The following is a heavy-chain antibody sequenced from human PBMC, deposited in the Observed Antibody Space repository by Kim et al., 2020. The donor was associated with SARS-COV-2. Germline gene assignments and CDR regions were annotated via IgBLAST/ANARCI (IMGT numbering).Heavy chain of an antibody. V-gene: IGHV3-7*01. Sequence: GGSLRLSCAASGFTFSAYWMPWARQVPGKGLEWVANIKPDGGEQNYVDSVKGRFTVSRDNAKNSLYLQMNSLRAEDTAVYYCAREVTDGWWDQWAQGTLVTVST. CDR1: GFTFSAYW. CDR2: IKPDGGEQ. J-gene: IGHJ5*02. CDR3: AREVTDGWWDQ. D-gene: IGHD3-10*01.